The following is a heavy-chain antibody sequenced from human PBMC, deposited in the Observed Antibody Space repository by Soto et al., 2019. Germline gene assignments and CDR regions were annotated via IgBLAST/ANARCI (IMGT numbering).Heavy chain of an antibody. Sequence: ASVTVSCKASGYTFTSYGIHWVRQPPGQRLEWMGWINAANGDTKYSPKFQGRVTITRDTSASTAYMELSSLRSEDTAAYYCVRRHVSATGIDWFDPWGQGTLVT. CDR3: VRRHVSATGIDWFDP. V-gene: IGHV1-3*01. J-gene: IGHJ5*02. CDR2: INAANGDT. CDR1: GYTFTSYG. D-gene: IGHD6-13*01.